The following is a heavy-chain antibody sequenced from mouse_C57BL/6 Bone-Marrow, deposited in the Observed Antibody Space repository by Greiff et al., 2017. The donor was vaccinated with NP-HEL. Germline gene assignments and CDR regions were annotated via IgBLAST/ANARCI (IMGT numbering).Heavy chain of an antibody. V-gene: IGHV1-69*01. CDR3: STMVTYFDY. CDR1: GYTFTSYW. CDR2: IDPSDSYT. D-gene: IGHD2-2*01. Sequence: QVQLQQPGAELVMPGASVKLSCKASGYTFTSYWMHWVKQRPGQGLEWIGEIDPSDSYTNYNQKFKGKSTLTVDKSSSTAYMQLSSLTSEDSAVYYCSTMVTYFDYWGQGTTLTVSS. J-gene: IGHJ2*01.